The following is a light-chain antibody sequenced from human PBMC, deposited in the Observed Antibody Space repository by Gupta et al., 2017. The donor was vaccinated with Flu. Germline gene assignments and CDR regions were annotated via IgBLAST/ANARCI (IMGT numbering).Light chain of an antibody. CDR1: QSNSSW. CDR2: KAS. J-gene: IGKJ1*01. V-gene: IGKV1-5*03. Sequence: IQMTQSASTLPASVGDRVTINCRASQSNSSWLAWYQQKPGKAPKLLIYKASSLESGVPSRFSGSGSGTEFTLTISSLQPDDFATYYCQQYKSYSRTFGQGTKVEIK. CDR3: QQYKSYSRT.